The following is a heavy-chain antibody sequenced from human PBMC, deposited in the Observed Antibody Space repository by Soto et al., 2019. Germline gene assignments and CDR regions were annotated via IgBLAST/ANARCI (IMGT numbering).Heavy chain of an antibody. CDR2: VYSGGAT. CDR1: GFTVSSNY. CDR3: VRGRYGSEIH. J-gene: IGHJ4*02. Sequence: EVRLVESGGGLVQPGGSLRLSSAAFGFTVSSNYMTWVRLAPGKGLEWVSLVYSGGATHYAASVKGRFTISTHSSQNTLFLQMNSLRTEDTATYYCVRGRYGSEIHWGQGTKVTVSS. D-gene: IGHD3-10*01. V-gene: IGHV3-53*04.